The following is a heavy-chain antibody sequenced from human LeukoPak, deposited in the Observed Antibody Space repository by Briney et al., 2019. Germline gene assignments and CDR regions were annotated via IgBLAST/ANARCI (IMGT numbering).Heavy chain of an antibody. CDR1: GGSISSGGYY. J-gene: IGHJ4*02. Sequence: PSETLSLTCTVSGGSISSGGYYWSWIRQHPGKGLEWIGRIYTSGSTNYNPSLKSRVTMSVDTSKDQFSLKLSSVTAADTAVYYCARDLGSSFDYWGQGTLVTVSS. CDR2: IYTSGST. CDR3: ARDLGSSFDY. V-gene: IGHV4-61*02. D-gene: IGHD7-27*01.